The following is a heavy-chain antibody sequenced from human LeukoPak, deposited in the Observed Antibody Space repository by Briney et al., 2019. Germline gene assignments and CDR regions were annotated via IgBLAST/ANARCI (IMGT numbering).Heavy chain of an antibody. J-gene: IGHJ4*02. D-gene: IGHD2-2*01. CDR1: GFTFSSHW. Sequence: GGSLRLSCAASGFTFSSHWMHWVRQAPGKGLEWVAVIWYDGSDKYYADSVKGRFTISRDNSNNTLHLQMNSLRAEDTAVYYCGRAMEVYQLLPDYWGQGTLVTVSS. V-gene: IGHV3-33*08. CDR2: IWYDGSDK. CDR3: GRAMEVYQLLPDY.